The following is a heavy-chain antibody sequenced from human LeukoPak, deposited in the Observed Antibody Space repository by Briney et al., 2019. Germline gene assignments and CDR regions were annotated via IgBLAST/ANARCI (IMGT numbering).Heavy chain of an antibody. CDR2: ISAYNGNT. V-gene: IGHV1-18*01. CDR1: GYTFTSYG. CDR3: ARVAPNAYDSSGYGLDY. Sequence: ASVKVSCKASGYTFTSYGISWVRQAPGQGLEWMGWISAYNGNTNYAQKLQGRVTMTTDTSTSTAYMELRSLRSDDTAVYYCARVAPNAYDSSGYGLDYWGQGTMVTVSS. D-gene: IGHD3-22*01. J-gene: IGHJ3*01.